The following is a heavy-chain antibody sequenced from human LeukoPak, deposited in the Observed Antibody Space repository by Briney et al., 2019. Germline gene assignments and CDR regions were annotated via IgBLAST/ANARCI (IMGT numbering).Heavy chain of an antibody. J-gene: IGHJ4*03. Sequence: PGGSLRLSCAASGFTVSSNYMSWVRQAPGKGLEWVSVIYSGGSTYYADSVKGRFTISRDNSKNTLYLQMNSLRAKDTAVYYCAKGPKWELSYFDYWGQGTLVTVSS. CDR3: AKGPKWELSYFDY. CDR2: IYSGGST. CDR1: GFTVSSNY. D-gene: IGHD1-26*01. V-gene: IGHV3-53*01.